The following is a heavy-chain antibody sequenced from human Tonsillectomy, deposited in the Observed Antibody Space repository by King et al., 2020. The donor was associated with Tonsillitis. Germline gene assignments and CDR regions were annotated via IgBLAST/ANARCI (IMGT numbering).Heavy chain of an antibody. J-gene: IGHJ6*02. CDR3: ARNPVGGNSIFYYGVDV. CDR1: GSSISSSYC. CDR2: VYHSGTT. D-gene: IGHD4-23*01. V-gene: IGHV4-38-2*01. Sequence: VQLQESGPGLVKPSETLSLSCAVSGSSISSSYCWAWIRQPPGKGLEWIGSVYHSGTTYYNPSLKSRVTISLDTSKNQFSLNLSSVTAADAAVYYCARNPVGGNSIFYYGVDVGGQGTTVTVSS.